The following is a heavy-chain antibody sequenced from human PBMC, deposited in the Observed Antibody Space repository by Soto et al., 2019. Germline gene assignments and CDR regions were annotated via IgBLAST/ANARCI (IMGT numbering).Heavy chain of an antibody. CDR1: GYTFTSYG. CDR3: ARGCTSYYDFWSGYYTGRPLVY. CDR2: ISAYNGNT. V-gene: IGHV1-18*01. D-gene: IGHD3-3*01. Sequence: ASVKVSCKASGYTFTSYGISWVRQAPGQGLEWMGWISAYNGNTNYAQKLQGRVTMTTDTSTSTAYMELRSLRSDDTAVYYCARGCTSYYDFWSGYYTGRPLVYWGQ. J-gene: IGHJ4*01.